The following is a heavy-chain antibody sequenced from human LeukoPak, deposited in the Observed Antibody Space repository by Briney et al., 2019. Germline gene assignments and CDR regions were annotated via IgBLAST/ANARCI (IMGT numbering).Heavy chain of an antibody. CDR2: INHSGST. Sequence: SETLSLTCAVYGGSFSGYYWSWIRQPPGKGLEWIGEINHSGSTNYNPSLKSRVTISVDTSKNQFSLKLSSVTAADTAVYYCARATHVYSAFDIWGQGTMVTVSS. D-gene: IGHD1-14*01. J-gene: IGHJ3*02. CDR1: GGSFSGYY. CDR3: ARATHVYSAFDI. V-gene: IGHV4-34*01.